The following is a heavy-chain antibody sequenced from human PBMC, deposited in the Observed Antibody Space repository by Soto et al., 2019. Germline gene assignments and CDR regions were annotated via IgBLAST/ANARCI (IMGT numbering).Heavy chain of an antibody. D-gene: IGHD6-25*01. J-gene: IGHJ5*02. CDR3: ARDRSGYTNGAKWFDP. CDR1: GGSIISGGYY. CDR2: IFSSGSA. Sequence: QVQLQESGPGLVKPSQTLSLTCTVSGGSIISGGYYWSWIRQQPGKGLEWIGYIFSSGSAYYNPSLKSRVIISVDTSKNQFSLKLTSVTTADTAVYYCARDRSGYTNGAKWFDPWGQGTLVTVSS. V-gene: IGHV4-31*03.